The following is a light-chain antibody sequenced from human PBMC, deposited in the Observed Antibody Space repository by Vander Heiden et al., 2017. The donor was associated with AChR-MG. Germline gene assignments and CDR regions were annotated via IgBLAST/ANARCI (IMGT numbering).Light chain of an antibody. J-gene: IGLJ2*01. Sequence: SYDLTHSPSLSVSPGRTARITCSGDALSKQYAYWYQQKPGQAPVLVIYKDSERPSGIPERFSGSSSGKTVTLTISGVQAEDEADYYCQSADSNGPRVFGGGTKLTVL. CDR1: ALSKQY. V-gene: IGLV3-25*03. CDR2: KDS. CDR3: QSADSNGPRV.